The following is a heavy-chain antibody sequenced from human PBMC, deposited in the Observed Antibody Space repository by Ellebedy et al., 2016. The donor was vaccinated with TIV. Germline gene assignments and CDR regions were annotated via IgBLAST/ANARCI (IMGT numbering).Heavy chain of an antibody. CDR2: IYYSGST. J-gene: IGHJ4*02. Sequence: SETLSLXCTVSGGSVSSGSYYWSWIRQPPGKGLEWIGYIYYSGSTNYNPSLKSRVTISVDTSKNQFSLKLSSVTAADTAVYYCARGESIAAAGFPFDYWGQGTLVTVSS. CDR1: GGSVSSGSYY. V-gene: IGHV4-61*01. D-gene: IGHD6-13*01. CDR3: ARGESIAAAGFPFDY.